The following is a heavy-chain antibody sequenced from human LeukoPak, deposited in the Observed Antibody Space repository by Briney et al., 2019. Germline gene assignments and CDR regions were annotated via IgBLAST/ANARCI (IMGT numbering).Heavy chain of an antibody. Sequence: GASVKVSCKASGYTFTRHYMHWVRQAPGQGLQWMGIINPSGGSTNYAQKFQGRVTMTRDTSTSTVYMELSSLRSEDTAVYYCASWAGEAKNGLWSGPFDYWGQGTLVTVSS. D-gene: IGHD3-3*01. J-gene: IGHJ4*02. CDR2: INPSGGST. V-gene: IGHV1-46*01. CDR1: GYTFTRHY. CDR3: ASWAGEAKNGLWSGPFDY.